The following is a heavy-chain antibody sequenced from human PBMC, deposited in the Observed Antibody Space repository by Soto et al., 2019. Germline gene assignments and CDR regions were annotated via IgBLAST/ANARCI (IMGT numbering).Heavy chain of an antibody. CDR3: ARGEGSELDPLYYYDSSGYYSNWFDP. V-gene: IGHV1-46*01. D-gene: IGHD3-22*01. CDR1: GYTFTSYY. J-gene: IGHJ5*02. CDR2: INPSGGST. Sequence: QVQLVQSGAEVKKPGASVKVSYKASGYTFTSYYMHWVRQAPGQGLEWMGIINPSGGSTSYAQKFQGRVTMTRDTSTSTVYMELSSLRSEDTAVYYCARGEGSELDPLYYYDSSGYYSNWFDPWGQGTLVTVSS.